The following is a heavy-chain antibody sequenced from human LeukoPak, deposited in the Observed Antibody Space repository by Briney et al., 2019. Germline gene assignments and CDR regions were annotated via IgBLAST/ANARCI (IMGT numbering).Heavy chain of an antibody. V-gene: IGHV4-4*07. D-gene: IGHD3-10*01. Sequence: SETLSLTCTVSGGSISSYYWSWIRQPAGKGLEWIGRIYTSGSTNYNPSPKSRVTMSVDTSKNQFSLKLSSVTAADTAVYYCARGPITMVRGVIDYWGQGTLVTVSS. CDR2: IYTSGST. CDR1: GGSISSYY. J-gene: IGHJ4*02. CDR3: ARGPITMVRGVIDY.